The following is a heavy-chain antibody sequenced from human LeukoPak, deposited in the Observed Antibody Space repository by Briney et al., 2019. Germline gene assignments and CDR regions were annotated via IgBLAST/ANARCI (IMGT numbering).Heavy chain of an antibody. CDR2: ISYDGSNK. CDR1: GFTFSSYA. D-gene: IGHD6-13*01. Sequence: GGSLRLSCAASGFTFSSYAMHWVRQAPGKGLEWVAVISYDGSNKYYADSVKGRFTISRDNSKNTLYLQMNSLRAEDTAVYYCAREYSSSWYNPNWFDPWGQGTLVTVSS. V-gene: IGHV3-30-3*01. J-gene: IGHJ5*02. CDR3: AREYSSSWYNPNWFDP.